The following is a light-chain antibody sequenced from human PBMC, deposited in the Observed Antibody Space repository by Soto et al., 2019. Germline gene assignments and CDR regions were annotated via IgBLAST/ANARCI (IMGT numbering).Light chain of an antibody. CDR1: QSISSW. CDR3: QQYNSYSPWT. CDR2: DAS. J-gene: IGKJ1*01. Sequence: DIQMSQSPSTLSASVGERVTMTCRASQSISSWLAWYQQKPGKAPKLLIYDASSLESGVPSRFSGSGSGTEFTLTISSLQPDDFATYYCQQYNSYSPWTFGQGTKVDIK. V-gene: IGKV1-5*01.